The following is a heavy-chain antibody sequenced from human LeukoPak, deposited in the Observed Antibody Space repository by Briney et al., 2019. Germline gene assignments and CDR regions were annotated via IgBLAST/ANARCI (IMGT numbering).Heavy chain of an antibody. D-gene: IGHD5-18*01. V-gene: IGHV3-7*01. J-gene: IGHJ6*03. Sequence: GGSLRLSCAASGFTFSSYWMSWVRQAPGKGLEWVANIKQDGSEKYYVDSVKGRFTISRDNAKNSLYLQMNSLRAEDTAVYYCARVRYSYGYNYYYYMDVWGKGTTVTISS. CDR3: ARVRYSYGYNYYYYMDV. CDR2: IKQDGSEK. CDR1: GFTFSSYW.